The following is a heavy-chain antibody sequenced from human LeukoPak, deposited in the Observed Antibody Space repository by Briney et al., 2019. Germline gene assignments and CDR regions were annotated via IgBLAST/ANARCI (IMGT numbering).Heavy chain of an antibody. V-gene: IGHV3-21*01. CDR1: GFTFSSYS. CDR3: AKSRVVVITTGIDY. D-gene: IGHD3-22*01. Sequence: GGSLRLSCAASGFTFSSYSMNWVRQAPGKGLEWVSSISSSSSYIYYADSVKGRFTISRDNARNSLYLQMNSLRAEDTAVYYCAKSRVVVITTGIDYWGQGTLVTVSS. CDR2: ISSSSSYI. J-gene: IGHJ4*02.